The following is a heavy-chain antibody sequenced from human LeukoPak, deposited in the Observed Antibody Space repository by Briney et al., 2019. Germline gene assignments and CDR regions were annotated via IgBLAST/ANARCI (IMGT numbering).Heavy chain of an antibody. CDR1: GGSISSSSYY. CDR2: IYYSGST. J-gene: IGHJ1*01. D-gene: IGHD6-13*01. Sequence: PSETLSLTCTVSGGSISSSSYYWGWIRQPPGKGLEWIGSIYYSGSTYYNPSLKSRVTISVDTSKNQFSLKLSSVTAADTAVYYCARAGYSSSWSNFWALSYFQHWGQGTLVTVSS. CDR3: ARAGYSSSWSNFWALSYFQH. V-gene: IGHV4-39*07.